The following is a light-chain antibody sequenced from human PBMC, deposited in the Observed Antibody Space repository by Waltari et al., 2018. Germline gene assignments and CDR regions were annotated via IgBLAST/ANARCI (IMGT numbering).Light chain of an antibody. CDR1: SLRSIY. Sequence: SSELTPDPALSVALGQTVRITCQGDSLRSIYAIWYQQKPGQPPVLHNYGKNNRPSGIPDRFSGSSSGNTASLTITGAQAEDEADYYCNSRDSSGNHRDVVFGGGTKLTVL. J-gene: IGLJ2*01. V-gene: IGLV3-19*01. CDR3: NSRDSSGNHRDVV. CDR2: GKN.